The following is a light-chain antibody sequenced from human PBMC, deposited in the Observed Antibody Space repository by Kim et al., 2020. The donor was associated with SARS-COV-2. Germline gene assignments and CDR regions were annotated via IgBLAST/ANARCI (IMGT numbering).Light chain of an antibody. V-gene: IGLV4-69*01. CDR1: RGHSSYA. J-gene: IGLJ2*01. CDR3: QTWGTGIRVV. Sequence: VKLTCTLSRGHSSYAVAWHQQQPEKGPRYLMKLNSDGSHSKGDGIPDRFSGSSSGAERYLTISSLQSEDEADYYCQTWGTGIRVVFGGGTQLTVL. CDR2: LNSDGSH.